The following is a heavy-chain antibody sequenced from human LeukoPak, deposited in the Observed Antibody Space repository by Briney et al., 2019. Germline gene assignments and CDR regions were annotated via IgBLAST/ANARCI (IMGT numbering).Heavy chain of an antibody. J-gene: IGHJ4*02. V-gene: IGHV3-21*01. D-gene: IGHD2-2*01. CDR3: AKDLPTAMPVAY. CDR2: ISSSSSYI. Sequence: GGSLRLSCAASGFTFSHSTMNWVRQAPGKGLEWVSSISSSSSYIYYADSVKGRFTISRDNAKNSLYLQMNGLRAEDTAVYYCAKDLPTAMPVAYWGQGTLVTVSA. CDR1: GFTFSHST.